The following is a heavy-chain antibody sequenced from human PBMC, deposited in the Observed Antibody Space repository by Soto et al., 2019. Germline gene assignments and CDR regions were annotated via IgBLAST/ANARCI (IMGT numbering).Heavy chain of an antibody. J-gene: IGHJ4*02. CDR2: IYHSGST. V-gene: IGHV4-4*02. CDR3: ARLLDYYDSSGIHFDY. D-gene: IGHD3-22*01. Sequence: PSETLSLTCAVSGGSISSSNWWSWVRQPPGKGLEWIGKIYHSGSTNYNPSLKSRVTISVDTSKNQFSLKLSSVTAADTAVYYCARLLDYYDSSGIHFDYWGQGTLVTVSS. CDR1: GGSISSSNW.